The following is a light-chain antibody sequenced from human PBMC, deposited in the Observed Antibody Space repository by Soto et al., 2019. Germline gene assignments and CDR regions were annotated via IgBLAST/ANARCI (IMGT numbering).Light chain of an antibody. Sequence: EIVLTQSPGTLSLSPGERATLSCRASQSVSSSYLAWYQQKPGQAPRQLIYGASSRATGIPDRFSGSGSGTDFTPNITRLESEEFAVYYCQHSSTSFGGGTRVEIK. CDR3: QHSSTS. J-gene: IGKJ4*01. CDR2: GAS. V-gene: IGKV3-20*01. CDR1: QSVSSSY.